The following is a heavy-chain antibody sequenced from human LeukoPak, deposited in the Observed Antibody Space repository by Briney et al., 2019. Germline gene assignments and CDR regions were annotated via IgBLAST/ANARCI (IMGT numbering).Heavy chain of an antibody. CDR2: INHSGST. CDR1: GGSFRGYY. D-gene: IGHD5-24*01. J-gene: IGHJ6*03. CDR3: ARGRLQRYYYYYMDV. Sequence: PSETLSLTCAVYGGSFRGYYWSWIRQPPGKGLEWIGEINHSGSTNYNPSLKSRVTISVDTSKNQFYLKLSSVTAADTAVYYCARGRLQRYYYYYMDVWGKGTTVTVSS. V-gene: IGHV4-34*01.